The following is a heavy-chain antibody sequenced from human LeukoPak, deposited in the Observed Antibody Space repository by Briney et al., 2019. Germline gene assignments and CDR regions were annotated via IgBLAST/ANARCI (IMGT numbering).Heavy chain of an antibody. CDR1: GGSISSYY. J-gene: IGHJ4*02. Sequence: SDTLSLTCTASGGSISSYYWSWIRQPAGKGLEWIGRIYTSGSTNYNPSLQSRVTMSVDTSKNQFSLKLSSVTAADTAVHYCARFVSWVGATVAYYFDYWGQGTLVTVSS. D-gene: IGHD1-26*01. V-gene: IGHV4-4*07. CDR3: ARFVSWVGATVAYYFDY. CDR2: IYTSGST.